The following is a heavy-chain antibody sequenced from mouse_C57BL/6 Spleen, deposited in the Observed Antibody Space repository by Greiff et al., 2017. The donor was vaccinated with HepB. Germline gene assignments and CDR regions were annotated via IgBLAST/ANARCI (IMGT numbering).Heavy chain of an antibody. CDR3: ASLHYYGSSYNWYFDV. CDR1: GYSITSGYY. D-gene: IGHD1-1*01. CDR2: ISYDGSN. Sequence: EVKLMESGPGLVKPSQSLSLTCSVTGYSITSGYYWNWIRQFPGNKLEWMGYISYDGSNNYNPSLKNRISITRDTSKNQFFLKLNSVTTEDTATYYCASLHYYGSSYNWYFDVWGTGTTVTVSS. V-gene: IGHV3-6*01. J-gene: IGHJ1*03.